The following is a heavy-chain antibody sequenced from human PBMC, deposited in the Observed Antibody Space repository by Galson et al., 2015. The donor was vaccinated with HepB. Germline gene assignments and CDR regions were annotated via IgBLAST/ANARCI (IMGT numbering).Heavy chain of an antibody. CDR1: GFTFSSYS. CDR2: ISSSSSTI. CDR3: ARDYDILTGYFYYGMDV. Sequence: SLRLSCAASGFTFSSYSMSWVRQAPGKGLEWVSYISSSSSTIYYADSVKGRFTISRDNAKNSLYLQMNSLRAEDTAVYYCARDYDILTGYFYYGMDVWGQGTTVTVSS. D-gene: IGHD3-9*01. V-gene: IGHV3-48*01. J-gene: IGHJ6*02.